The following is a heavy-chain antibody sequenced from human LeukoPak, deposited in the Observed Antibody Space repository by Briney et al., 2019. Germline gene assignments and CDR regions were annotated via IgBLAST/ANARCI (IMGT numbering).Heavy chain of an antibody. CDR1: GGSISSYY. D-gene: IGHD1-26*01. CDR2: IYYSGTT. CDR3: ARHGGSYFYY. J-gene: IGHJ4*02. V-gene: IGHV4-59*08. Sequence: PSETLSLTCTVSGGSISSYYWSWIRQAPGKGLEWTGYIYYSGTTKYNPSLMGRVSISVDTSKNQFSLRLSSVAAADTAVYYCARHGGSYFYYWGQGTLVTVSS.